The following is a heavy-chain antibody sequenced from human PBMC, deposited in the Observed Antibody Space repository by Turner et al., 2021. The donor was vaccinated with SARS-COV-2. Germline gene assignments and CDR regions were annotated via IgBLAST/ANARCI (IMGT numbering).Heavy chain of an antibody. J-gene: IGHJ3*02. CDR3: ARQSEWELLGVLDAFDI. D-gene: IGHD1-26*01. Sequence: QLQLPESGPGPGKPSETPSPPCPFPGGPLSNSNYYWGWIRQPPGKGPEWIGSIDYSGSTYYNASLKSRVTISGDTSKNQFSLKLSSVTAADTAVYYCARQSEWELLGVLDAFDIWGQGTMVTVSS. V-gene: IGHV4-39*01. CDR1: GGPLSNSNYY. CDR2: IDYSGST.